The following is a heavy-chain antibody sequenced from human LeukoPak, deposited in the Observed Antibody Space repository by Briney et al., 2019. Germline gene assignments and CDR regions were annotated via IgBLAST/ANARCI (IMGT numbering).Heavy chain of an antibody. Sequence: ASVKVSCKASGYTFTSYDINWVRQATGQGLEWMGWMNPNSGNTGYAQKFQGRVTMTRNTSISTAYMELSSLRSEDTAVYYCARRVAILTGYYADYGMDVWGQGTTVTVSS. D-gene: IGHD3-9*01. CDR3: ARRVAILTGYYADYGMDV. J-gene: IGHJ6*02. CDR2: MNPNSGNT. CDR1: GYTFTSYD. V-gene: IGHV1-8*01.